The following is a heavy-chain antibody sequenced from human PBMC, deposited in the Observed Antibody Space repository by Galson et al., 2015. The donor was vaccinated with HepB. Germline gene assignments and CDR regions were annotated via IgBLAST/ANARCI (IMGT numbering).Heavy chain of an antibody. CDR2: ISYDGSNK. V-gene: IGHV3-30*18. Sequence: SLRLSCAASGFTLSSYGMHWVRQAPGKGLEWVAVISYDGSNKYYADSMKGRFTISRDNSKNTLYLQMNSLRAEDTAVFYCAKDSAASNYYYMDVWGKGTTVTVS. CDR1: GFTLSSYG. D-gene: IGHD6-13*01. CDR3: AKDSAASNYYYMDV. J-gene: IGHJ6*03.